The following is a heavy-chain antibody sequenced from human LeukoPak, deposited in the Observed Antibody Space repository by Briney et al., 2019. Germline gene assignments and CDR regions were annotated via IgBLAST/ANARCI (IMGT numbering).Heavy chain of an antibody. CDR2: ISYDGSNK. CDR1: GFTFSSYG. J-gene: IGHJ1*01. D-gene: IGHD4-17*01. V-gene: IGHV3-30*18. Sequence: GGSLRLSCAASGFTFSSYGMHWVRQAPGKGLEWVAVISYDGSNKFYADSVKGRFTISRDNSKNTLYLQMNSLRAEDTAVYYCAKEGYGDYEFQFQHWGQGTLVTVSP. CDR3: AKEGYGDYEFQFQH.